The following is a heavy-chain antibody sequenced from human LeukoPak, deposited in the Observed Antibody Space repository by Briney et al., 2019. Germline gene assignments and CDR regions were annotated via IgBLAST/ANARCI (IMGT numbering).Heavy chain of an antibody. D-gene: IGHD2-2*01. Sequence: ASVKVSCKASGYTFTTFGTSWVRQAPGQGLEWMGWISAYNGNTNYAQKLQGRVTMTTDTSTSTAYMELRSLRSDDTAVYYCAREYCSRTSCYGVDYWGQGTLVTVSS. CDR2: ISAYNGNT. J-gene: IGHJ4*02. V-gene: IGHV1-18*01. CDR3: AREYCSRTSCYGVDY. CDR1: GYTFTTFG.